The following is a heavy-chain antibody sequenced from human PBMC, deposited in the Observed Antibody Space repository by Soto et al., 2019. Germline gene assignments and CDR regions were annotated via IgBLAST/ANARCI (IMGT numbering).Heavy chain of an antibody. D-gene: IGHD3-3*01. V-gene: IGHV4-34*01. CDR1: GGSFSGYY. CDR2: INHSGST. Sequence: LSLTCAVYGGSFSGYYWSWIRQPPGKGLEWIGEINHSGSTNYNPSLKSRVTISVDTSKNQFSLKLSSVTAADTAMYYCARYRPNWSGYYPFYYYGMDVWGQGTTVTVSS. J-gene: IGHJ6*02. CDR3: ARYRPNWSGYYPFYYYGMDV.